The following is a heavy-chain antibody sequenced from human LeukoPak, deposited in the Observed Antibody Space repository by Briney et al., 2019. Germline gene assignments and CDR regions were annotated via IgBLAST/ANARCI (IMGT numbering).Heavy chain of an antibody. D-gene: IGHD1-7*01. CDR3: ARDERDWNYERYYYYYYMDV. CDR2: IKQDGSEK. J-gene: IGHJ6*03. CDR1: GFTFSSYW. V-gene: IGHV3-7*01. Sequence: GGSLRLSCAASGFTFSSYWMSWVRQAPGKGLEWVANIKQDGSEKYYVDSVKGRFTISRDNAMNSLYLQMNSLRAEDTAVYYCARDERDWNYERYYYYYYMDVWGKGTTVTVSS.